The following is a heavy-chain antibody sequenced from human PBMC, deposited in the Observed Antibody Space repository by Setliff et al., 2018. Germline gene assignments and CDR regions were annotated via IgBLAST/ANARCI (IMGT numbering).Heavy chain of an antibody. J-gene: IGHJ4*02. CDR1: GFTFSSYA. CDR2: ISGSGVST. Sequence: GGSLRLSCAASGFTFSSYAMSWVRQAPGKGLEWVSAISGSGVSTYYADSVKGRFTISRDNSKNTLYLQMNSLRAEDTAVYYCARDLKFFGVGPLHIDYWGQGTLVTVSS. CDR3: ARDLKFFGVGPLHIDY. V-gene: IGHV3-23*01. D-gene: IGHD3-3*01.